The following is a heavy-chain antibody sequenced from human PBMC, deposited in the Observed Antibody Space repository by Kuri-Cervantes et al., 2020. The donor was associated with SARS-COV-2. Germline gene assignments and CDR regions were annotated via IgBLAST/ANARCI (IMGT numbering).Heavy chain of an antibody. J-gene: IGHJ3*02. V-gene: IGHV4-4*02. D-gene: IGHD2-2*02. CDR3: ARESTYTFGI. CDR2: IFHDGST. Sequence: WVRQPPGKGLQWIGEIFHDGSTKFNPSLSLRGRVTMSLDKSKNHFSLNLTSVTAADTAVYYCARESTYTFGIWGQGTLVTVSS.